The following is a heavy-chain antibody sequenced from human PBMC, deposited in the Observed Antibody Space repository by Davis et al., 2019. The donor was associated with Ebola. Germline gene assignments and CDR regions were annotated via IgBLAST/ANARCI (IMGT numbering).Heavy chain of an antibody. V-gene: IGHV4-61*05. D-gene: IGHD3-10*01. CDR3: ARGFAYGFDI. CDR2: IFYSGNT. J-gene: IGHJ3*02. Sequence: PSETLSLTCSVSGGTISRDTYYCGWIRQHPGKGLEWIGSIFYSGNTQYHPSLKSRVIMSLDTSKNQFSLKLNSVTAADTAVYYCARGFAYGFDIWGQGTMVTVSS. CDR1: GGTISRDTYY.